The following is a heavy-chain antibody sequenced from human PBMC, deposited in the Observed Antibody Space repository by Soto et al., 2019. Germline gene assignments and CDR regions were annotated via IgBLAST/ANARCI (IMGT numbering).Heavy chain of an antibody. CDR2: MNPNSGNT. V-gene: IGHV1-8*01. CDR1: GYTFTSYD. Sequence: QVQLVQSGAEVKKPGASVKVSCKASGYTFTSYDINWVRQATGQGLEWMGWMNPNSGNTGYAQKFQGRVTKTTNTSISTDYMELSSLRSEDTAVYYCARAGYSSSWSVYYYYYYYMDVWGKGTTVTVSS. CDR3: ARAGYSSSWSVYYYYYYYMDV. J-gene: IGHJ6*03. D-gene: IGHD6-13*01.